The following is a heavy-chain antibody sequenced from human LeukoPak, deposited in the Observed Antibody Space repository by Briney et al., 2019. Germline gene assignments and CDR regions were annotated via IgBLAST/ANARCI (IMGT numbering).Heavy chain of an antibody. CDR3: ARDRVGSSTSCYDY. V-gene: IGHV3-11*01. CDR1: GFSFSDHY. Sequence: GGSLRLSCAASGFSFSDHYMSWIRQAPGKGLEWVSYMSSSDNPIYYADSVKGRFTISRDDAKNSLYLQMNNLRAEDTAVYYCARDRVGSSTSCYDYWGQGTLVTVSS. J-gene: IGHJ4*02. CDR2: MSSSDNPI. D-gene: IGHD2-2*01.